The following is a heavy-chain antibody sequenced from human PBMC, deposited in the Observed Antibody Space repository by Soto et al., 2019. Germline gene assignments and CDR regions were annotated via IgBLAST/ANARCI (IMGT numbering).Heavy chain of an antibody. CDR1: GFSFSSYT. J-gene: IGHJ4*02. V-gene: IGHV3-64D*08. Sequence: DVQLVESGGGLVQPGGSLRLSCSASGFSFSSYTMHWVRQAPGKGLECFSAISFNGGATYYADSVKGRFIISRDNSKNTLYLQMSSLRAEDTAVYYCVKDVVDNNWSVYWGQGTLVTVSS. D-gene: IGHD1-1*01. CDR2: ISFNGGAT. CDR3: VKDVVDNNWSVY.